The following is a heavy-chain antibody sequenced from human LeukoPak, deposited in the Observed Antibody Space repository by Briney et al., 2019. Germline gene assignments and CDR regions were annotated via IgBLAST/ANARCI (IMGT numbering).Heavy chain of an antibody. CDR3: TKGGEWLVASAYYYYMDV. CDR1: GFTFSSYS. CDR2: ISSSSSTM. Sequence: GGSLRLSCAASGFTFSSYSMNWVRQAPGKGLEWVSYISSSSSTMYYADSVKGRFTISRDNAKNSLYLQMNSLRAEDTAVYYCTKGGEWLVASAYYYYMDVWGKGTTVTISS. D-gene: IGHD6-19*01. J-gene: IGHJ6*03. V-gene: IGHV3-48*01.